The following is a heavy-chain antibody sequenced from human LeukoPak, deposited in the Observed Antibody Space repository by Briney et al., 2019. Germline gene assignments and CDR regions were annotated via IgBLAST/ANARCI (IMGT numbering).Heavy chain of an antibody. D-gene: IGHD4-17*01. V-gene: IGHV4-39*01. J-gene: IGHJ4*02. CDR2: IYYSGST. CDR1: GGSVSSSSIY. CDR3: ARHGNDYGDCWFDY. Sequence: SETLSLTWAVSGGSVSSSSIYWGWLRQPPGKGLEWFAIIYYSGSTYYNPSLKSRGTISIDTSKNQFSLRLSSVTAADTAFYYCARHGNDYGDCWFDYWGLGNLVIVSS.